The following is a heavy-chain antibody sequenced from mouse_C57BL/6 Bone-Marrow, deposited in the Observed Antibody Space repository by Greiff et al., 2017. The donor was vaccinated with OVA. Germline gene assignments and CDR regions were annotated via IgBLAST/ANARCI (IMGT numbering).Heavy chain of an antibody. J-gene: IGHJ2*01. V-gene: IGHV1-55*01. CDR1: GYTFTSYW. CDR3: ARSFDY. CDR2: IYPGSGST. Sequence: QVQLQQPGAELVKPGASVKMSFKASGYTFTSYWITWVKQMPGQGLAWIGDIYPGSGSTNYNEKFKSKATLTVDTSSSTAYMQRSSLTSEDSAVYYCARSFDYWGQGTTLTVSS.